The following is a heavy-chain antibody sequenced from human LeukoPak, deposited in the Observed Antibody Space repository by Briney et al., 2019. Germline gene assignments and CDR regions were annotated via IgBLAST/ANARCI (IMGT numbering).Heavy chain of an antibody. J-gene: IGHJ4*02. CDR2: ISYDGSNK. CDR3: ARDWVEGTAMVTGFDY. Sequence: PGGSLRLSCAASGFTFSSYAMHWVRQAPGKGLEWVAVISYDGSNKYYADSVKGRFTISRDNSKNTLYLQMYSLRAEDTAVYYCARDWVEGTAMVTGFDYWGQGTLVTVSS. V-gene: IGHV3-30*04. D-gene: IGHD5-18*01. CDR1: GFTFSSYA.